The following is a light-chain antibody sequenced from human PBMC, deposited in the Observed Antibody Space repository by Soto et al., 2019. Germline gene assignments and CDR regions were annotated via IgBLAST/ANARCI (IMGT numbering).Light chain of an antibody. CDR2: GAS. CDR3: QQYNNWPPWT. CDR1: QSVGTW. J-gene: IGKJ1*01. V-gene: IGKV1-5*01. Sequence: DIQMTQSPSTLSASVGGRVTITCRASQSVGTWVAWYQQKPGKAPKLLIYGASNLESGVPSRFSGSGSGTEFTLTITTLQPDDFAVYYCQQYNNWPPWTFGQGTKVDIK.